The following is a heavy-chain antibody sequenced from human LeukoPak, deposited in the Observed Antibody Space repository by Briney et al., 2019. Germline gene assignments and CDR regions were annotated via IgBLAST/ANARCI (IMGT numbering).Heavy chain of an antibody. V-gene: IGHV3-21*01. CDR1: GFTFGSYS. CDR3: AREQQLVGAFDI. Sequence: GGSLRLSCAASGFTFGSYSMNWVRQAPGKGLEWVSSISSSSSYIYYADSVRGRFTISRDNAKNSLYLQMNSLRAEDTAVYYCAREQQLVGAFDIWGQGTMVTVSS. CDR2: ISSSSSYI. D-gene: IGHD6-13*01. J-gene: IGHJ3*02.